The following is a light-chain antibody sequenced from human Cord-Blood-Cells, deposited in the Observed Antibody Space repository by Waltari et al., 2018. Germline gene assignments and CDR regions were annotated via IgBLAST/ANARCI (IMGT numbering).Light chain of an antibody. CDR2: AAS. V-gene: IGKV1-27*01. CDR3: QKYNSAPWT. J-gene: IGKJ1*01. CDR1: QSISNY. Sequence: DIQMTQSPSSLSASVGDRVTITCRASQSISNYLAWYQQKPGKVPKLLIYAASTLQSGVTSRFSGSGSGTDFTLTISSLQPEDVATYYCQKYNSAPWTFGQGTKVEIK.